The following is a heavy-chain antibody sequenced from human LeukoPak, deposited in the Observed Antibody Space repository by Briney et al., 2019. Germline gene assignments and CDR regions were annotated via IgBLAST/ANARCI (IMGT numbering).Heavy chain of an antibody. D-gene: IGHD1-1*01. CDR1: GFTFTNYW. CDR3: SRGGYNHGFDI. J-gene: IGHJ3*02. V-gene: IGHV3-74*01. Sequence: GGSLRLSCAASGFTFTNYWMHWVRQAPGKGLVWVSRINSDGSDTIYADSVKGRFTFSRDNAKNTLYLQMNSLRAEDTAVYYCSRGGYNHGFDIWGQGTMVAVSS. CDR2: INSDGSDT.